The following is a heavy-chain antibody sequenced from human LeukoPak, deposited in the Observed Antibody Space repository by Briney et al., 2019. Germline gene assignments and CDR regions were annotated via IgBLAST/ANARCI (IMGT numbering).Heavy chain of an antibody. CDR3: AKGDHYYGMDV. CDR2: ISYDGSNK. D-gene: IGHD2-21*01. V-gene: IGHV3-30*18. Sequence: GGSLRLSCAASGFTFSSYGMHWVRQAPGKGLEWVAVISYDGSNKYYADSEKGRFTISRDNSKNTLYLQMNSLRAEDTAVYYCAKGDHYYGMDVWGQGTTVTVSS. CDR1: GFTFSSYG. J-gene: IGHJ6*02.